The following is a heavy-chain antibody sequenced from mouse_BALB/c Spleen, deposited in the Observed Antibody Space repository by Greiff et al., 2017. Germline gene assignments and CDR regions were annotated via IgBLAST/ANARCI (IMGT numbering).Heavy chain of an antibody. D-gene: IGHD2-14*01. CDR3: ARGEVRRSFDV. V-gene: IGHV5-17*02. Sequence: EVQRVESGGGLVQPGGSRKLSCAASGFTFSSFGMHWVRQAPEKGLEWVAYISSGSSTIYYADTVKGRFTISRDNPKNTLFLQMTSLRSEDTAMYYCARGEVRRSFDVWGAGTTVTVSS. CDR1: GFTFSSFG. CDR2: ISSGSSTI. J-gene: IGHJ1*01.